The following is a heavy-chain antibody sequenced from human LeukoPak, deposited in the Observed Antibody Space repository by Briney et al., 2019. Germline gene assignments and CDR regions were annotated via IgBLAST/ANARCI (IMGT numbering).Heavy chain of an antibody. D-gene: IGHD2-15*01. CDR1: GFTFSSYA. V-gene: IGHV3-23*01. J-gene: IGHJ4*02. Sequence: GGSLRLSCAASGFTFSSYAMSWVRQAPGKGLEWVSAISKSGDSTFYADSVKGRFTISRDNAKSTLYLQMNSLRAEDTAVYYCTRAKDSPLWGQGTLVTVSS. CDR3: TRAKDSPL. CDR2: ISKSGDST.